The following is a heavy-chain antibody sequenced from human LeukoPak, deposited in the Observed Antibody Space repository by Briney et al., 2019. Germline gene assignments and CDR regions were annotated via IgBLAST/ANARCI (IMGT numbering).Heavy chain of an antibody. CDR1: GYTFTGYY. CDR3: ARDLGWIVVVPAAIRDYYYYYMDV. Sequence: ASVKVSCKASGYTFTGYYMHWVRQAPGQGLEWMGWINPNSGGTNYAQKLQGRVTMTTDTSTSTAYMELRSLRSDDTAVYYCARDLGWIVVVPAAIRDYYYYYMDVWGKGTTVTVSS. D-gene: IGHD2-2*02. V-gene: IGHV1-2*02. J-gene: IGHJ6*03. CDR2: INPNSGGT.